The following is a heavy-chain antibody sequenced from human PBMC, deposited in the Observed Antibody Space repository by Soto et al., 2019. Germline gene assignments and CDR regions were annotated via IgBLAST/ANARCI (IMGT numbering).Heavy chain of an antibody. Sequence: QVQLQESGPGLVRPSGTLSLTCAVSGDSISSGDWWSWVRQPPGERLEWIGEIFHSGTTNYNPSLKSRVTISVDKSKYQFSLKLSSVTAADTAVYYWARTLYCGGDCFSFDYWGQGTLVTVSS. CDR1: GDSISSGDW. J-gene: IGHJ4*02. V-gene: IGHV4-4*02. D-gene: IGHD2-21*02. CDR3: ARTLYCGGDCFSFDY. CDR2: IFHSGTT.